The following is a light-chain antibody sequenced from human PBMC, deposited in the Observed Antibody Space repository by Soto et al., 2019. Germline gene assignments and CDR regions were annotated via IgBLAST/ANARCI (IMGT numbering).Light chain of an antibody. Sequence: DIQMTQSPSSLSASVGDRVTITCRASQSISSYLNWYQQKPGKAPKLLIYAASSLQSGVPSRFSGSGSGTDFTLTISSLQPEDFATYYCQQSYSTVYTSGQGTKVDIK. CDR2: AAS. J-gene: IGKJ2*01. CDR1: QSISSY. CDR3: QQSYSTVYT. V-gene: IGKV1-39*01.